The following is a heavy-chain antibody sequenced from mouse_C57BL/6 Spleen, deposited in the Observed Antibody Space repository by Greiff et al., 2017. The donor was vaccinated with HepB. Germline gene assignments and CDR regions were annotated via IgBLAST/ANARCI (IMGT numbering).Heavy chain of an antibody. V-gene: IGHV3-6*01. CDR3: ARGGTTVAATDYYAMDY. J-gene: IGHJ4*01. CDR1: GYSITSGYY. Sequence: EVQLQESGPGLVKPSQSLSLTCSVTGYSITSGYYWNWIRQFPGNKLEWMGYISYDGSNNYNPSLKNRISITRDTSKNQFFLKLNSVTTEDTATYYCARGGTTVAATDYYAMDYWGQGTSVTVSS. D-gene: IGHD1-1*01. CDR2: ISYDGSN.